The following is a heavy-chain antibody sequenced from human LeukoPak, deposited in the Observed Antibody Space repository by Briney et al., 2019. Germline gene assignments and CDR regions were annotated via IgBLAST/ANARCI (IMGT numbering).Heavy chain of an antibody. J-gene: IGHJ4*02. V-gene: IGHV3-49*03. CDR3: TRKLTWGGVLAAHNFDY. Sequence: GGSLRLSCTVSGFTFGDYAMSWFRQAPGKGLEWVGFIRSKAYGGTTEYAASVKGRFTISRDDSKSIAYLQMHSLKTEDTAVYYCTRKLTWGGVLAAHNFDYRGQGTLVTVSS. CDR1: GFTFGDYA. D-gene: IGHD2-2*01. CDR2: IRSKAYGGTT.